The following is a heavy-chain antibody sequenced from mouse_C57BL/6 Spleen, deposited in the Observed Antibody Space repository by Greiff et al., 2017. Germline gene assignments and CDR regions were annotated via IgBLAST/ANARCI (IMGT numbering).Heavy chain of an antibody. CDR2: FHPYNDDT. J-gene: IGHJ1*03. Sequence: VQLQQSGAELVKPGASVKMSCKASGYTFTTYPIEWMKQNHGKSLEWIGNFHPYNDDTKYNEKFKGKATLTVEQSSSTVYLELSRLTSDDSAVYYCARRGDYDLYWYFDVWGTGTTVTVSS. CDR3: ARRGDYDLYWYFDV. V-gene: IGHV1-47*01. CDR1: GYTFTTYP. D-gene: IGHD2-4*01.